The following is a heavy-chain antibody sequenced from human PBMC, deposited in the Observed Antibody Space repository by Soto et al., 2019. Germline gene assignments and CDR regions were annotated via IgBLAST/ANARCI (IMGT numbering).Heavy chain of an antibody. D-gene: IGHD3-22*01. V-gene: IGHV1-69*06. CDR1: GGTFSSYA. CDR2: IIPIFGTA. CDR3: ARGGTFAYDTSGYSVY. J-gene: IGHJ4*02. Sequence: SVKVSCKASGGTFSSYAISWVRQAPGQGLEWMGGIIPIFGTANYAQKFQGRVTITADKSTSTAYMELSRLRSDDTAVYYCARGGTFAYDTSGYSVYWGQGTLVTVSS.